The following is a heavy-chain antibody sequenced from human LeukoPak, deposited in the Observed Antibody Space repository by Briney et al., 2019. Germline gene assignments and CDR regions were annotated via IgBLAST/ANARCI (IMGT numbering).Heavy chain of an antibody. CDR2: ITYDGNSG. D-gene: IGHD6-19*01. V-gene: IGHV3-30*02. J-gene: IGHJ4*02. Sequence: SCKASGYTFTSYGISWVRQAPGKGLEWVAFITYDGNSGYYAASLKGRFTISRDNSINTLYLQVNSLRPEDTAVYYCAKEFQQWFPFDYCGQGTLVTVSS. CDR1: GYTFTSYG. CDR3: AKEFQQWFPFDY.